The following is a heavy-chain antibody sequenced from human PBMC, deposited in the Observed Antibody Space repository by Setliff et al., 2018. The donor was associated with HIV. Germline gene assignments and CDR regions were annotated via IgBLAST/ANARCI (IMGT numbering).Heavy chain of an antibody. J-gene: IGHJ3*01. CDR3: ARHPGSTSNWYKGAFDF. Sequence: SETLSLTCAVSGYSISSGYYWGWIRQPPGKGLEWIGSICHSGSTYYNPSLKSRVTISVDTSKNQFYLKVKSVTAADTAMYYCARHPGSTSNWYKGAFDFWGQGRMVTVSS. CDR1: GYSISSGYY. D-gene: IGHD6-13*01. CDR2: ICHSGST. V-gene: IGHV4-38-2*01.